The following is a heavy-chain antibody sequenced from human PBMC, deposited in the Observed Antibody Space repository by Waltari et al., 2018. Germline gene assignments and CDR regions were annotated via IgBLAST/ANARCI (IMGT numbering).Heavy chain of an antibody. CDR2: VSAKSDFT. Sequence: EVQLLESGGGLVQPGGSLRLSCVASGFVFGSYAMTWGRQAPGKGLEWVSGVSAKSDFTNYADSVKGRFTISRDNSKNTLYLQMNSLRVEDAALYYCARYISRGRELMSWGQGTLVTVSS. D-gene: IGHD1-7*01. CDR3: ARYISRGRELMS. J-gene: IGHJ4*02. CDR1: GFVFGSYA. V-gene: IGHV3-23*01.